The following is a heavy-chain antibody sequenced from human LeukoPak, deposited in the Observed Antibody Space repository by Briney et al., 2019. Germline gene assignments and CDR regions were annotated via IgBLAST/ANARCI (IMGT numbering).Heavy chain of an antibody. CDR1: GYSFTSYW. CDR2: IYPGGSET. Sequence: GESLKISCKGSGYSFTSYWIGWVRQMPGKGLEWMGIIYPGGSETRYSPSFQGQVTISADKSIATAYLQWSRLKASDTAMYYCARRIDFGDYSWLFDLWGRGTLVTVSS. J-gene: IGHJ2*01. CDR3: ARRIDFGDYSWLFDL. V-gene: IGHV5-51*01. D-gene: IGHD4-17*01.